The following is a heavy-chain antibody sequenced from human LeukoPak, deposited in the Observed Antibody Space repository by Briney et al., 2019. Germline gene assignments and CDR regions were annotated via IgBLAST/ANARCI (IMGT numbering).Heavy chain of an antibody. CDR1: GFIFSSYA. CDR3: ATSSGVYCSSTSCYAAY. D-gene: IGHD2-2*01. Sequence: PGGSLRLSCAASGFIFSSYAMSWVRQAPGKGLEWVSAISGTTGSTYYADSVKGRFTISRDNSKNTLYLQMYSLGAEDTAVYYCATSSGVYCSSTSCYAAYWGQGTLVNVSS. V-gene: IGHV3-23*01. CDR2: ISGTTGST. J-gene: IGHJ4*02.